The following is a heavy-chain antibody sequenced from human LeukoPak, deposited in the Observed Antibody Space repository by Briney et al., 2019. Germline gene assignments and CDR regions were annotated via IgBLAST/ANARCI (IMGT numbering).Heavy chain of an antibody. J-gene: IGHJ4*02. D-gene: IGHD3-22*01. Sequence: GGSLRLSCAASGFTFSSYSMNWVRQAPGKGLEWVSSISSSSSYIYYADSVKGRFTISRDNAKNSLYLHMNSLRAEDTAVYYCARVNRKYYDSSGYPHGGSYYFDYWGQGTLVTVSS. CDR1: GFTFSSYS. CDR3: ARVNRKYYDSSGYPHGGSYYFDY. V-gene: IGHV3-21*01. CDR2: ISSSSSYI.